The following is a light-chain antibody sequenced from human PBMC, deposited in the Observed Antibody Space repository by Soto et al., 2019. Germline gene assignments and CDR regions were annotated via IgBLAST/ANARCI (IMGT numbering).Light chain of an antibody. CDR2: ANN. CDR3: AAWDDSLNGQEV. Sequence: QSVLTQPPSASGAPGQRVTICCSGSSSNIGSNPVNWYQQLPGMAPKLLIYANNQRPSGVPDRFSGSKSGTSVSLAISGLQSEDEADYYCAAWDDSLNGQEVFGVGTKLTVL. J-gene: IGLJ2*01. V-gene: IGLV1-44*01. CDR1: SSNIGSNP.